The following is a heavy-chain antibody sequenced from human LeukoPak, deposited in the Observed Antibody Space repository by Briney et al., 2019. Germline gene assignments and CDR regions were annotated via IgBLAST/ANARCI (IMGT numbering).Heavy chain of an antibody. CDR2: MSFNGNI. D-gene: IGHD3-10*01. CDR1: GDSITNTNYY. J-gene: IGHJ4*02. Sequence: PSETLSLTCSVPGDSITNTNYYWGWVRQSPEKNLEWIVSMSFNGNIFYNPSLQSRVTISPDTSKNHFSLNLRSVTAADTAIYYCMRLNTYGLYLDYWGQGRLVTVSS. CDR3: MRLNTYGLYLDY. V-gene: IGHV4-39*07.